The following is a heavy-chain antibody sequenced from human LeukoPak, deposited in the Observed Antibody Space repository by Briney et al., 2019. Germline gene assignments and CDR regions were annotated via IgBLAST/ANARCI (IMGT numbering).Heavy chain of an antibody. D-gene: IGHD2-2*01. J-gene: IGHJ5*02. CDR2: INHSGST. Sequence: PSETLSLTCAVYGGSFSGYYWSWIRQPPGKGLEWIGEINHSGSTNYNPSLKSRVTISVDTSKNQFSLKLSSVTAADTAVYYCARDTVPAAIPYNWFDPWGQGTLVTVSS. CDR1: GGSFSGYY. CDR3: ARDTVPAAIPYNWFDP. V-gene: IGHV4-34*01.